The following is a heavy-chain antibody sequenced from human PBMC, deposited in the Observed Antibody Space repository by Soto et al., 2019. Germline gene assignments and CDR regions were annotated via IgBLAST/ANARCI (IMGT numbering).Heavy chain of an antibody. V-gene: IGHV5-51*01. CDR1: GNSFTDYW. Sequence: GESLKISCKGSGNSFTDYWIAWVRQMPGKGLEWMGIIYPGDSQTRYSPSFQGRVTISADKSITTAYLQWSSLKASDTAMYYCERHTYYYGMGVWGQGTTVTAP. CDR2: IYPGDSQT. CDR3: ERHTYYYGMGV. J-gene: IGHJ6*02.